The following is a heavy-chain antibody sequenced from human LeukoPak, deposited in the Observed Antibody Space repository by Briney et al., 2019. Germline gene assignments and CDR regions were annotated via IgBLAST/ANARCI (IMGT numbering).Heavy chain of an antibody. CDR2: IRAKTHGGTT. V-gene: IGHV3-49*03. D-gene: IGHD3-10*01. Sequence: GGSLRLSCTASGFTFGDYAMSWFRQAPGKGLEWVGCIRAKTHGGTTDYAASVEGRFTISRDDSESIAYLQMTSLKSEDTAVYYCSRGQLHPYGPEFDYWGQGTLVTVSS. J-gene: IGHJ4*02. CDR1: GFTFGDYA. CDR3: SRGQLHPYGPEFDY.